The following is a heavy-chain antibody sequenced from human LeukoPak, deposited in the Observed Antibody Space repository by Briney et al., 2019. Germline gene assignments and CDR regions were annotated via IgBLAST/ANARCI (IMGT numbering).Heavy chain of an antibody. V-gene: IGHV4-4*07. CDR1: GGSISGYY. Sequence: KPSETLSLTCTVSGGSISGYYWSWIRQPAGKGLEWIGRIYTTGTTHDNPSLKSRVTMSVDTSNNQVSLRLSSVTAADTAVYYCARQDSKVGAYTGPYYFDYWGQGTLVTVSS. CDR2: IYTTGTT. CDR3: ARQDSKVGAYTGPYYFDY. D-gene: IGHD1-26*01. J-gene: IGHJ4*02.